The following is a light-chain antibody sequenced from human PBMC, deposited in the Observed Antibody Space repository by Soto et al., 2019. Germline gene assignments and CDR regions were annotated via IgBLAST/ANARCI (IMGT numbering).Light chain of an antibody. CDR3: QQYNNWPYT. V-gene: IGKV3-15*01. CDR2: GAS. J-gene: IGKJ2*01. Sequence: EIVMTQSPATLSASPGERATLSCRASQSVSSNSAWYQQKPGQAPRLLIYGASTRTTGLPATFSGSRSATEFALNFSSLQSEDFAVYSCQQYNNWPYTFGQGTKLEIK. CDR1: QSVSSN.